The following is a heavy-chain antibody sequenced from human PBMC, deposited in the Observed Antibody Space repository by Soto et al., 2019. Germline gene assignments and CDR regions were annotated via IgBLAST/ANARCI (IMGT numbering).Heavy chain of an antibody. CDR1: GGSFSGYY. D-gene: IGHD3-22*01. V-gene: IGHV4-34*01. J-gene: IGHJ6*02. CDR3: AMLPIGREVVVMRVYCMDV. Sequence: SETLSLTCAVYGGSFSGYYWSWIHQPPGKGLEWIGEINHSGSTNYNPSLKSRVTISVDTSKNQFSLKLSSVSAADTAVYYCAMLPIGREVVVMRVYCMDVWGQGTPVTVS. CDR2: INHSGST.